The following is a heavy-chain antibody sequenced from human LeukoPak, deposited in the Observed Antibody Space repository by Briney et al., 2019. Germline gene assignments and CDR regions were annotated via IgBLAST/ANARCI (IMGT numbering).Heavy chain of an antibody. D-gene: IGHD1-26*01. V-gene: IGHV3-43*02. J-gene: IGHJ6*02. CDR2: IDKDGRST. CDR1: GFTLGAFA. Sequence: GGSLRLSCAASGFTLGAFAMHWVRQAPGKGLEWVSLIDKDGRSTYYADSVKGRFTISRDNSKNSLYLQMNSLRTEDTGLYYCATWAFYHSLDVWGQGTTVTVSS. CDR3: ATWAFYHSLDV.